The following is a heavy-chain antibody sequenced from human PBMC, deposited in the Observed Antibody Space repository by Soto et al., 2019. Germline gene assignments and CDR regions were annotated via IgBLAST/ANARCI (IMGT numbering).Heavy chain of an antibody. Sequence: SETLSLTCSVSGGSISSYYWSWIRQSAGKGLEWIGRVYNSGATSYNPSLKSRVTMSADTSNNQFSLKLSSVTAADTAVCYCATDGSDSYGLDVWGQGTTVTVSS. CDR3: ATDGSDSYGLDV. CDR1: GGSISSYY. D-gene: IGHD6-25*01. J-gene: IGHJ6*02. CDR2: VYNSGAT. V-gene: IGHV4-4*07.